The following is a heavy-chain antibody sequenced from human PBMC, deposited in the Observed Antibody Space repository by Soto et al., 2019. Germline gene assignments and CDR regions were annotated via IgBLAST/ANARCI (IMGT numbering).Heavy chain of an antibody. D-gene: IGHD6-19*01. V-gene: IGHV3-7*03. CDR1: GLTFSKYW. CDR3: ASVPGSPGYHGLDV. Sequence: PGGSLRLSCAASGLTFSKYWMIWVRQAPGKGLEWVATIKHDGSEKSNLDSVEGRFTISRDNAKNSLSLQMNSLRVEDTAVYFCASVPGSPGYHGLDVWGQGTTVTVSS. J-gene: IGHJ6*02. CDR2: IKHDGSEK.